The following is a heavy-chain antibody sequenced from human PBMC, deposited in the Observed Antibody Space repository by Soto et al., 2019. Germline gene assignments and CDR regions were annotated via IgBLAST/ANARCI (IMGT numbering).Heavy chain of an antibody. D-gene: IGHD1-26*01. CDR2: ISGSGGST. J-gene: IGHJ3*02. CDR1: GFTFSSYA. Sequence: GGSLRLSCAASGFTFSSYAMSWVRQAPGKGLEWVSAISGSGGSTYYADSVKGRFTISRDNSKNTLYLQMNSLRAEDTAVYYCAKDGSGSYREGEAFDIWGQGTMVTVSS. CDR3: AKDGSGSYREGEAFDI. V-gene: IGHV3-23*01.